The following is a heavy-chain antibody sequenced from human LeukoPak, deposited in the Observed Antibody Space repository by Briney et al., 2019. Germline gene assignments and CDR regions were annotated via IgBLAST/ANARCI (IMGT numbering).Heavy chain of an antibody. CDR1: GFTFSSYA. CDR2: ISYDGSNK. J-gene: IGHJ4*02. V-gene: IGHV3-30-3*01. CDR3: ARDESEMATNPPFDY. D-gene: IGHD5-24*01. Sequence: PGGSLRLSCAASGFTFSSYAMHWVRQAPGKGLEWVAVISYDGSNKYYADSVKGRFTISRDNSKNTLYLQMDSLRAEDTAVYYCARDESEMATNPPFDYWGQGTLVTVSS.